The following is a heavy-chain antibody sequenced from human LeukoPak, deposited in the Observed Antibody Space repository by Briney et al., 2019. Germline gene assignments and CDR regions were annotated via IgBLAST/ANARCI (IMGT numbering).Heavy chain of an antibody. D-gene: IGHD6-13*01. CDR2: INHSGST. J-gene: IGHJ4*02. V-gene: IGHV4-34*01. CDR1: GGSFSGYY. Sequence: SETLSLTCAVYGGSFSGYYWSWIRQPPGKGLEWIGEINHSGSTNYNPSLKSRVTISVDTSKNQFSLKLSPVTAADTAVYYCARVRSWYEGWGQGTLVPVSS. CDR3: ARVRSWYEG.